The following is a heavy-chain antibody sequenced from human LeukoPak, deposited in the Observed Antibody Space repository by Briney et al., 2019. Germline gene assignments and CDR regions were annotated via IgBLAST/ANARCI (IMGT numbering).Heavy chain of an antibody. Sequence: SETLSLTCAVYGESFSGYYWSWIRQPPGKGLEWIGEINHSGSTNYNPSLKSRVTISVDTSKNQFSLKLSSVTAADTAVYYCARGRRGYSYGVFDYWGQGTLVTVSS. CDR3: ARGRRGYSYGVFDY. J-gene: IGHJ4*02. V-gene: IGHV4-34*01. CDR2: INHSGST. D-gene: IGHD5-18*01. CDR1: GESFSGYY.